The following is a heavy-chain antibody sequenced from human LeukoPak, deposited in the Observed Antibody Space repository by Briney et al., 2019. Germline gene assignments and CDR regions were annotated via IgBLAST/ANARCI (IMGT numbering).Heavy chain of an antibody. V-gene: IGHV3-48*04. CDR2: IDAAGSAI. J-gene: IGHJ4*02. CDR3: ATSLTALDY. CDR1: GFTFTSSP. D-gene: IGHD1-20*01. Sequence: GGSLRLSCAASGFTFTSSPMNWVRQAPGKALEWISYIDAAGSAIYYADSVKGRFTISRDNGMDSLCLQMNSLRADDTAVYYCATSLTALDYWGQGTLVTVSS.